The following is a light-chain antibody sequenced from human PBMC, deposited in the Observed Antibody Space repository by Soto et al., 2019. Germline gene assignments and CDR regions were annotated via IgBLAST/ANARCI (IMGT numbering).Light chain of an antibody. V-gene: IGKV1-39*01. CDR1: QSIRNY. CDR3: QQSYSIPHT. Sequence: DIPMTQSPSSLSASVGDRVTMTCRASQSIRNYLNWYQQKPGQGLKVLIHVASTLHSGVPSRFSGSGSGTDFNLTINSLQPEDFATYFCQQSYSIPHTFGQGTKVDI. CDR2: VAS. J-gene: IGKJ1*01.